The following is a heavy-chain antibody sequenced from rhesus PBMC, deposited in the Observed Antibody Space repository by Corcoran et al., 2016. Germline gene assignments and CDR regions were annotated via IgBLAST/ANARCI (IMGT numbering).Heavy chain of an antibody. Sequence: QIQLQESGPGLVRPSETLSLTCTVSGAPTNLHWWSWIRQSPGKGLEWIGGIDGKIERTNYNPSLNGRGTISRDASKSQFFLTLTSLTAADTAVYWCARIGFNGYGALAFWGQGVLVTVSS. CDR1: GAPTNLHW. CDR3: ARIGFNGYGALAF. D-gene: IGHD5-30*01. J-gene: IGHJ4*01. V-gene: IGHV4-80*01. CDR2: IDGKIERT.